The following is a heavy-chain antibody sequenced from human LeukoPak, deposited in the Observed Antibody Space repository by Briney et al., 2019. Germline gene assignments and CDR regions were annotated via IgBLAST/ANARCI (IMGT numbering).Heavy chain of an antibody. CDR3: ASVSVRGSYFDY. J-gene: IGHJ4*02. CDR1: GGSISSYY. CDR2: IHYSGST. Sequence: SETLSLTCTVSGGSISSYYWSWIRQPPGKGLEWIGYIHYSGSTNYNPSLKSRVTISVDTSKNQFSLKLSSVTAADTAVYYCASVSVRGSYFDYWGQGTLVTVSS. V-gene: IGHV4-59*01. D-gene: IGHD3-10*01.